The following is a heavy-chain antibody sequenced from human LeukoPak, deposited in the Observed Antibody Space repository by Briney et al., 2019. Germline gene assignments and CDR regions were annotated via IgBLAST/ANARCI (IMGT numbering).Heavy chain of an antibody. D-gene: IGHD3-10*01. CDR1: GGSISSYC. CDR2: IYYSGNT. V-gene: IGHV4-59*01. Sequence: PSETLSLTCTVSGGSISSYCWSWIRQPPGKGREWIGYIYYSGNTNYNPSLKSRVTISVDTSKNQFSLKLSSVTAADTAVYYCARDRVTMVRGVPSGMDVWGKGTTVTVSS. J-gene: IGHJ6*04. CDR3: ARDRVTMVRGVPSGMDV.